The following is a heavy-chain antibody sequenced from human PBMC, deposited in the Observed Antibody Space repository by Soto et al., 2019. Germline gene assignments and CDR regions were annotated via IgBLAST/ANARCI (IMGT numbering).Heavy chain of an antibody. CDR3: ARGGSSWSAEYYQH. CDR2: ISGYNGNT. D-gene: IGHD6-13*01. J-gene: IGHJ1*01. CDR1: GYTFSNYG. V-gene: IGHV1-18*01. Sequence: QVQLVQSGAEVKKPGASVKVSCKASGYTFSNYGISWVRQAPGQGPEWMGWISGYNGNTNYAQTLQGRVTMTTDTSRSRADMELRSLSSDDTAVYYCARGGSSWSAEYYQHWGQGTLVIVSS.